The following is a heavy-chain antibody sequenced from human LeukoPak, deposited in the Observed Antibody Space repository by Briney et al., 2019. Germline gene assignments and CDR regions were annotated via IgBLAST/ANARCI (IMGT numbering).Heavy chain of an antibody. D-gene: IGHD3-10*01. Sequence: GGSLRLSCAASAFTFSNYGMHWVRQAPGKGLEWVAFIPYDGSNKYYVASVKGRFTISRDNTQNTLYLQMNSLRAEDTAVYYCAKDRFYGSGSYLPGVFDYWGQGTLVTVSS. CDR1: AFTFSNYG. J-gene: IGHJ4*02. V-gene: IGHV3-30*02. CDR2: IPYDGSNK. CDR3: AKDRFYGSGSYLPGVFDY.